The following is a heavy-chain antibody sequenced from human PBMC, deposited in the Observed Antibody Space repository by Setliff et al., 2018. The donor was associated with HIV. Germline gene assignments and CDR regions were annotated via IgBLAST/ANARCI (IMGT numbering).Heavy chain of an antibody. V-gene: IGHV3-30*02. D-gene: IGHD1-20*01. Sequence: GGSLRLSCAASGFTFRNYGMHWVRQAPGKGLEWVAFIRLDGSDKFYADSVKGRFTISRDNSKNTLYLQINSLRAEDTALYYCAKDKGGYNWNYFDYWGPGTQVTVSS. CDR1: GFTFRNYG. CDR2: IRLDGSDK. J-gene: IGHJ4*02. CDR3: AKDKGGYNWNYFDY.